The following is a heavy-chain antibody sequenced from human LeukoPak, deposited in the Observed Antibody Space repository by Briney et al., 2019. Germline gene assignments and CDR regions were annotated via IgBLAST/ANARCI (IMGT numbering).Heavy chain of an antibody. Sequence: PGGSLRLSCAASGFTFDDYAMHWVRQAPGKGLEWVSGISWNSGSIGYADSVKGRFTISRDNAKNSLYLQMNSLRAEDMALYYCALGDGKYQLLYGPLFYWGQGTLVTVSS. V-gene: IGHV3-9*03. CDR2: ISWNSGSI. J-gene: IGHJ4*02. CDR3: ALGDGKYQLLYGPLFY. D-gene: IGHD2-2*02. CDR1: GFTFDDYA.